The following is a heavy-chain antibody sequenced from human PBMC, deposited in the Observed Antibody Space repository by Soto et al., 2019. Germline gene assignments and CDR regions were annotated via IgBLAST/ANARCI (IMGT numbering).Heavy chain of an antibody. Sequence: VKGACKASGGSMSSYASSWGRLATGQGLEWMGGMNPNVGNTGYAQKFQGRVTMTTNTSISTAYMELSSLRSEDTAVYYCARGDSGYGTVDYWGQGTLVTVSS. V-gene: IGHV1-8*02. CDR1: GGSMSSYA. CDR3: ARGDSGYGTVDY. J-gene: IGHJ4*02. D-gene: IGHD5-12*01. CDR2: MNPNVGNT.